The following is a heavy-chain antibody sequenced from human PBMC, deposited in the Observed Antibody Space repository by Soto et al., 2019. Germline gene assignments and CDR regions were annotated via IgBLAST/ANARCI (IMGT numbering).Heavy chain of an antibody. CDR2: IYHSGST. CDR3: AGGRIGTSRDY. Sequence: QLQLQESGSGLVKPSQTLSLTCAVSGGSISSGGYSWSWIRQPPGKGLEWIGYIYHSGSTYYNPSLKSRVTIAVDRSKNRFSLKLSSVTAADTAVYYCAGGRIGTSRDYWGQGTLVTVSS. CDR1: GGSISSGGYS. J-gene: IGHJ4*02. D-gene: IGHD2-2*01. V-gene: IGHV4-30-2*01.